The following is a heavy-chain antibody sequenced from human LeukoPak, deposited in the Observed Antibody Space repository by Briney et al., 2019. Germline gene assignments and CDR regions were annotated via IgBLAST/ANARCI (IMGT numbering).Heavy chain of an antibody. Sequence: GESLKISCKGSAYSFTSYWIGWVRQMPGKGLEWMGIIYPGDSDTRYSPSFQGQVTISADKSISTAYLQWSSLKASDTAMYYCARHRMVRGVISTDFDYWGQGTLVTVSS. V-gene: IGHV5-51*01. CDR1: AYSFTSYW. J-gene: IGHJ4*02. CDR2: IYPGDSDT. D-gene: IGHD3-10*01. CDR3: ARHRMVRGVISTDFDY.